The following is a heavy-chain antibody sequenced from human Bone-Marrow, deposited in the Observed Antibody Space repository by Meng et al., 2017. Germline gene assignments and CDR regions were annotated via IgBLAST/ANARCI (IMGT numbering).Heavy chain of an antibody. CDR2: ISGSGGST. D-gene: IGHD1-1*01. CDR1: GFTFSNAW. J-gene: IGHJ3*02. Sequence: GESLKISCAASGFTFSNAWMSWVRQAPGKGLEWVSAISGSGGSTYYADSVKGRFTISRDNSKNTLYLQMNSLRAEDTAVYYCAKDIVQLERQDAFDIWGQGTMVTVSS. CDR3: AKDIVQLERQDAFDI. V-gene: IGHV3-23*01.